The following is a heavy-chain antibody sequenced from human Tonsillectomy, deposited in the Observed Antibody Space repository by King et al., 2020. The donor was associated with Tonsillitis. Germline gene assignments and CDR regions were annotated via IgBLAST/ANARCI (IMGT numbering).Heavy chain of an antibody. CDR3: ARGAVAGTSTYQFDY. CDR1: GFTFSTYG. J-gene: IGHJ4*02. V-gene: IGHV3-33*08. Sequence: VQLVESGGGVVQPGRSLRLSCAASGFTFSTYGMHWVRQAPGTGLEWVAVLWSHGSNQYYADSVKGRFTISRDNSKNMIYLQMNGRRAEDTAVYYCARGAVAGTSTYQFDYWGQGLLVTVSS. CDR2: LWSHGSNQ. D-gene: IGHD1-1*01.